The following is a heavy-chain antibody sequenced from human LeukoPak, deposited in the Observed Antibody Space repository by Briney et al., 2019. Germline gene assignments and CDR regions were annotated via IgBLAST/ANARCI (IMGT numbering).Heavy chain of an antibody. J-gene: IGHJ4*02. CDR3: ARVPFPLDY. CDR1: GFNFKTYW. D-gene: IGHD3-3*02. V-gene: IGHV3-7*01. CDR2: IKHDGRET. Sequence: PGGSLRLSCAASGFNFKTYWMSWVRQAPGKGLEWVANIKHDGRETYYMDSARGRFTISRDNSKNSLYLQMNSLRAEDTAVYFCARVPFPLDYWGQGTLVTVSS.